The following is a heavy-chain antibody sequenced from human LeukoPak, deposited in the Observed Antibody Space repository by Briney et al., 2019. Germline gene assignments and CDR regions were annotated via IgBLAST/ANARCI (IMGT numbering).Heavy chain of an antibody. J-gene: IGHJ4*02. CDR1: GFTFTNYA. Sequence: SGGSLRLSCAASGFTFTNYAMSWVRQAPGKGLEWVSAISDSGGSTYYADSVKGRFTISRDNSKNTLYLQMDSLRAEDTAEYYCAKSLRVTILRSSDYWGQGILVTVSS. CDR2: ISDSGGST. V-gene: IGHV3-23*01. CDR3: AKSLRVTILRSSDY. D-gene: IGHD3-3*01.